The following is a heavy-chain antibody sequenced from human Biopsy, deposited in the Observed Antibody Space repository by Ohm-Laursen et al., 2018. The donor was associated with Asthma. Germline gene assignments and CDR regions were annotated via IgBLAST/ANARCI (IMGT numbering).Heavy chain of an antibody. V-gene: IGHV4-39*01. Sequence: PGTLSLTCTVSGGSITSSSYYWGWIRQPPGKGMEWIGSMYHSGSPYYHPSLKSRATISVDTSKNQSSLKMSSVTAADTAVYYCVRGSSSWHHGPFHYYYGLDVWGQGTTATVSS. CDR3: VRGSSSWHHGPFHYYYGLDV. CDR1: GGSITSSSYY. J-gene: IGHJ6*02. D-gene: IGHD6-13*01. CDR2: MYHSGSP.